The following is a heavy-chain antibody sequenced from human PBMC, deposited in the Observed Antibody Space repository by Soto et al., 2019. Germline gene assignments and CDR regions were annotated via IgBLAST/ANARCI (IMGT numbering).Heavy chain of an antibody. CDR1: GYTFTTFG. CDR3: AKADCDTSNYCLPHY. D-gene: IGHD2-21*01. Sequence: ASVKVSCKASGYTFTTFGISWVRQAPGQGLEWMGWIDPKNGNTKDAQKCQGRVTVTTVTATSTADMELRSLRADDTAVYFCAKADCDTSNYCLPHYWGQVALVTFS. V-gene: IGHV1-18*01. CDR2: IDPKNGNT. J-gene: IGHJ4*02.